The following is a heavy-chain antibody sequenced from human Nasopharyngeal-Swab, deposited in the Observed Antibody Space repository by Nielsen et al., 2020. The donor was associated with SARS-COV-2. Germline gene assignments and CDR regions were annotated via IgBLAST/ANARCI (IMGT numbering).Heavy chain of an antibody. CDR1: GFTFSSYS. J-gene: IGHJ6*02. CDR3: ARGVDSSSWYFPYYYYGMDV. V-gene: IGHV3-21*01. Sequence: GESLKISCAASGFTFSSYSMNWVRQAPGKGLEWVSSISSSSSYVYYADSVKGRFTISRGNAKNSLYLQMNSLRAEDTAVYYCARGVDSSSWYFPYYYYGMDVWGQGTTVTVSS. CDR2: ISSSSSYV. D-gene: IGHD6-13*01.